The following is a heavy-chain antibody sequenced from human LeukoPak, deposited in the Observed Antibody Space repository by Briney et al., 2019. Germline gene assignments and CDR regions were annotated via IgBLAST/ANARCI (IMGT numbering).Heavy chain of an antibody. CDR2: INHSGST. D-gene: IGHD3-22*01. CDR3: ARDSYYDSSGYYYFDY. V-gene: IGHV4-34*01. Sequence: SETLSLTCAVYGGSFSGYYWSWIRQPPGKGLEWIGEINHSGSTNYNPSLKSRVTISVDTSKNQFSLKLSSVTAADTAVYYCARDSYYDSSGYYYFDYWGQGTLVTVSS. CDR1: GGSFSGYY. J-gene: IGHJ4*02.